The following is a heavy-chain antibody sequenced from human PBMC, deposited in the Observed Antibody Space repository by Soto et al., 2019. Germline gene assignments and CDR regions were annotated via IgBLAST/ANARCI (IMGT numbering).Heavy chain of an antibody. V-gene: IGHV4-59*12. D-gene: IGHD3-22*01. Sequence: SETLSLTCTVSGGSISRYYWSWIRQPPGKGMEWIGYIYYSGSTNYNPSLKSRVTISVDKSKKQFSLKLSSVTAADTAVYYCARDSYDSSGYYPYYFDYWGQGTLVTVSS. CDR2: IYYSGST. CDR1: GGSISRYY. J-gene: IGHJ4*02. CDR3: ARDSYDSSGYYPYYFDY.